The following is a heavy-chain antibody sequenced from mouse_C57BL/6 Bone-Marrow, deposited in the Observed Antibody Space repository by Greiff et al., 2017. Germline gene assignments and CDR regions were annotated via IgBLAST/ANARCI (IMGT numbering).Heavy chain of an antibody. Sequence: VQLQQPGAELVRPGSSVKLSCKASGYTFTSYWMHWVKQRPIQGLEWIGNIDPSDSETHYNQKFKDKATLTVDKSSITAYMQLSSLTSEDSAVYYCARGCFYAMDYWGQGTSVTVSS. CDR2: IDPSDSET. CDR3: ARGCFYAMDY. J-gene: IGHJ4*01. V-gene: IGHV1-52*01. CDR1: GYTFTSYW.